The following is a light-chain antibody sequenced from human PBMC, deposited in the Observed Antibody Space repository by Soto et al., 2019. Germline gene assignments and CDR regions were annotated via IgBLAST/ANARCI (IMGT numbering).Light chain of an antibody. CDR3: SSYTSSSTRV. CDR2: EVS. J-gene: IGLJ1*01. Sequence: QSVLTQPASVSGSPGQSITISCTGTSSDVSGYDYVSWYQQRPGKAPKLMVYEVSNRPSGVSNRFSGSKSGNTASLTISGLQAEDEADYYCSSYTSSSTRVFGTGTKVTVL. CDR1: SSDVSGYDY. V-gene: IGLV2-14*01.